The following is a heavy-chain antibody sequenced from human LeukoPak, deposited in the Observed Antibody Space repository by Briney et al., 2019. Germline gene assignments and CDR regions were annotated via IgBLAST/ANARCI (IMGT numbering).Heavy chain of an antibody. J-gene: IGHJ4*02. CDR3: TTDNGLWFGDLFPLLGLFDY. CDR2: IKSKTDGGTT. D-gene: IGHD3-10*01. Sequence: PGGSLRLSCAASGFTFSNAWMSWVRQAPGKGLEWVGRIKSKTDGGTTDYAAPVKGRFTISRDDSKNTLYLQMNSLKTEDTAVYYCTTDNGLWFGDLFPLLGLFDYWGQGTLVTVSS. CDR1: GFTFSNAW. V-gene: IGHV3-15*01.